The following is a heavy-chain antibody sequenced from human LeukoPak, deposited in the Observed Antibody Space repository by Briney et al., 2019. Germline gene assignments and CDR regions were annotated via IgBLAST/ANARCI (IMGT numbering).Heavy chain of an antibody. CDR2: ISPSGGST. Sequence: ASVKVSCKAFGYTFTSNYMHWVRQAPGQGPEWMGVISPSGGSTTCAQKFQGRVTLTRDMSTSTDYLELSSLRAEDTAVYYCTKEGLGSGSSWSAWFDPWGQGTLVTVSS. V-gene: IGHV1-46*01. CDR1: GYTFTSNY. D-gene: IGHD3-10*01. CDR3: TKEGLGSGSSWSAWFDP. J-gene: IGHJ5*02.